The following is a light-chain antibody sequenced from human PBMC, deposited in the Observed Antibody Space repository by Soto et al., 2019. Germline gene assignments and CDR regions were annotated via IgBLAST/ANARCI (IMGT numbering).Light chain of an antibody. J-gene: IGLJ1*01. CDR3: FSYAGSSSYV. Sequence: QSALTQPASVSGSPGQSITISCTGTSSDVGSYKLVSWYQQHPGKVPKLMIYEVSQRPSGVSNRFSGSKSGNTASLTISWLQAEDEADYYCFSYAGSSSYVFGSGTKLTVL. CDR1: SSDVGSYKL. V-gene: IGLV2-23*02. CDR2: EVS.